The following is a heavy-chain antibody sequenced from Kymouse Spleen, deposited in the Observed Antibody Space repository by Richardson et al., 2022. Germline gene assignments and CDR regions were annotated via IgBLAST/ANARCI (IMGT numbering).Heavy chain of an antibody. CDR2: ISWNSGSI. CDR3: AKDKAGTTDDAFDI. Sequence: EVQLVESGGGLVQPGRSLRLSCAASGFTFDDYAMHWVRQAPGKGLEWVSGISWNSGSIGYADSVKGRFTISRDNAKNSLYLQMNSLRAEDTALYYCAKDKAGTTDDAFDIWGQGTMVTVSS. V-gene: IGHV3-9*01. D-gene: IGHD1-7*01. J-gene: IGHJ3*02. CDR1: GFTFDDYA.